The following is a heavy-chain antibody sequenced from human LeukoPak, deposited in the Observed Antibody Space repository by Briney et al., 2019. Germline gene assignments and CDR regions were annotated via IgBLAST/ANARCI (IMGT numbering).Heavy chain of an antibody. J-gene: IGHJ4*02. V-gene: IGHV7-4-1*02. CDR2: INTNTGNP. CDR1: GYTFTSYA. Sequence: ASVKVSCKASGYTFTSYAMNWVRQAPGQGLEWMGWINTNTGNPTYAQGFTGRFVFSLDTSVSTAYLQISSLKAEDTAVYYCARETNRWVVPAATARWLYYFDYWGQGTLVTVSS. D-gene: IGHD2-2*01. CDR3: ARETNRWVVPAATARWLYYFDY.